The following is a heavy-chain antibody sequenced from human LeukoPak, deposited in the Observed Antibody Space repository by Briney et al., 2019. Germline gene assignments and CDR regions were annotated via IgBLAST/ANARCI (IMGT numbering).Heavy chain of an antibody. V-gene: IGHV3-23*01. CDR1: GFTFSSYS. CDR3: AKDIVVVPAAINY. J-gene: IGHJ4*02. Sequence: GGSLRLSCAASGFTFSSYSMNWVRQAPGKGLEWVSAISGSGGSTYYADSVKGRFTISRDNSKNTLYLQMNSLRAEDTAVYYCAKDIVVVPAAINYWGQGTLVTVSS. D-gene: IGHD2-2*01. CDR2: ISGSGGST.